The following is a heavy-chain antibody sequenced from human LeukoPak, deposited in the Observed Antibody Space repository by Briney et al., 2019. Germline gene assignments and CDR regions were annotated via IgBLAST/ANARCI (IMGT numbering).Heavy chain of an antibody. V-gene: IGHV1-18*01. J-gene: IGHJ4*02. CDR1: GGTFSSYA. CDR2: ISAYNGNT. Sequence: ASVKVSCKASGGTFSSYAISWVRQAPGQGLEWMGWISAYNGNTNYAQKLQGRVTMTTDTSTSTAYMELRSLRSDDTAVYYCARDQSSSSSSDYWSQGTLVTVSS. D-gene: IGHD6-6*01. CDR3: ARDQSSSSSSDY.